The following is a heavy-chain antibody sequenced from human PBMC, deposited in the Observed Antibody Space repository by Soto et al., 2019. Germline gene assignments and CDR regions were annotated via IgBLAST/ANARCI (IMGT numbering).Heavy chain of an antibody. J-gene: IGHJ4*02. CDR2: IIPIFGTA. CDR3: ARSAIAAAGTGLVGY. D-gene: IGHD6-13*01. CDR1: GGTFSSYA. Sequence: ASVKVSCKASGGTFSSYAISWVRQAPGQGLEWMGGIIPIFGTANYAQKFQGRVTITADESTSTAYMELSSLRSEDTAVYYCARSAIAAAGTGLVGYWGQGTLVTVSS. V-gene: IGHV1-69*13.